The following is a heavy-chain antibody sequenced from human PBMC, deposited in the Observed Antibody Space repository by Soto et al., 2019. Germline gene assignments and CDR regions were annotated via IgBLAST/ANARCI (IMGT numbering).Heavy chain of an antibody. CDR1: GYTFTSYA. Sequence: ASVKVSCKASGYTFTSYAMHWVRQAPGQRLEWMGWINAGNGNTKYSQNFQGRVTIPRHTSASTAYMELSSLRSEDTAAYHCARVRSSTSWGWFAPWGRGTLVNVSS. CDR2: INAGNGNT. CDR3: ARVRSSTSWGWFAP. J-gene: IGHJ5*02. D-gene: IGHD2-2*01. V-gene: IGHV1-3*01.